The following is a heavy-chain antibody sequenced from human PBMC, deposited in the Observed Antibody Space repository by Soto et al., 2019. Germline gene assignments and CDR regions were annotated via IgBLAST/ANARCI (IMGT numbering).Heavy chain of an antibody. CDR2: IYYSGST. Sequence: SETLSLTCTVSGGSISSYYWSWIRQPPGKGLEWIGYIYYSGSTNYNPSLKSRVTISVDTSKNQFSLKLSSVTAADTAVYYCARGFRNYFYYYFGMDVWGQGTTVTVSS. V-gene: IGHV4-59*01. CDR1: GGSISSYY. J-gene: IGHJ6*02. CDR3: ARGFRNYFYYYFGMDV. D-gene: IGHD1-7*01.